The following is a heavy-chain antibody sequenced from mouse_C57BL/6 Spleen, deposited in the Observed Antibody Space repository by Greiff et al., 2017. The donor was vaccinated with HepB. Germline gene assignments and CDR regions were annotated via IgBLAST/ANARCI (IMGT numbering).Heavy chain of an antibody. V-gene: IGHV1-4*01. CDR3: ASRDGYYGAMDY. CDR2: INPSSGYT. Sequence: VKLMESGAELARPGASVKMSCKASGYTFTSYTMHWVKQRPGQGLEWIGYINPSSGYTKYNQKFKDKATLTADKSSSTAYMQLSSLTSEDSAVYYCASRDGYYGAMDYWGQGTSVTVSS. CDR1: GYTFTSYT. D-gene: IGHD2-3*01. J-gene: IGHJ4*01.